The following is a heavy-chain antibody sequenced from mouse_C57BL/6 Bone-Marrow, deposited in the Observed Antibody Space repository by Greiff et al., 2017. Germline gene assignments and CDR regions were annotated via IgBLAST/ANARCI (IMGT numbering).Heavy chain of an antibody. D-gene: IGHD2-4*01. CDR3: ARHEEEEEEPYDYDGAWFAY. CDR1: GYTFTEYT. CDR2: FYPGSGSI. V-gene: IGHV1-62-2*01. J-gene: IGHJ3*01. Sequence: QVQLQQSGAELVKPGASVKLSCKASGYTFTEYTIHWVKQRSGQGLEWIGWFYPGSGSIKYNEKFKDKATLTADKSSSTVYMELSRLTAEDSAVYFCARHEEEEEEPYDYDGAWFAYWGQGTLVTVSA.